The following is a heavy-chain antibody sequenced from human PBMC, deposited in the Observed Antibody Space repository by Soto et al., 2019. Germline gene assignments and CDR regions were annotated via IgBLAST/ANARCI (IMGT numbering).Heavy chain of an antibody. Sequence: GGSLRLSCAASGFTFDDYTMHWVRQAPGKGLEWVSLISWDGGSTYYADSVKGRFTISRDNSKNSLYLQMNSLRTEDTALYYCAKDNTYDFWSGAPVLASGMDVWGQGTTVTVSS. CDR3: AKDNTYDFWSGAPVLASGMDV. CDR2: ISWDGGST. CDR1: GFTFDDYT. V-gene: IGHV3-43*01. J-gene: IGHJ6*02. D-gene: IGHD3-3*01.